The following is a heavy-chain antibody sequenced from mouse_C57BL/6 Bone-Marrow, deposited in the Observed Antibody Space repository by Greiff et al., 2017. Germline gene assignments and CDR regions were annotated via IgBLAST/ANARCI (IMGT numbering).Heavy chain of an antibody. CDR3: ARKGFYYGSRLWYAMDY. CDR1: GFSLTSYG. CDR2: IWSGGST. D-gene: IGHD1-1*01. J-gene: IGHJ4*01. Sequence: QVQLQQSGPGLVQPSQSLSITCTVSGFSLTSYGVHWVRQSPGKGLEWLGVIWSGGSTDYNAAFTSRLSISKDNSKSQVFFKMNSLQADDTAIYYCARKGFYYGSRLWYAMDYWGQGTSVTVSS. V-gene: IGHV2-2*01.